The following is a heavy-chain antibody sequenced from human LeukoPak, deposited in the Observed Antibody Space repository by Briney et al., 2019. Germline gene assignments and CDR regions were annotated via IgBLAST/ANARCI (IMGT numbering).Heavy chain of an antibody. J-gene: IGHJ4*02. CDR1: GFTFNDYA. CDR3: AKKANGLYFDF. D-gene: IGHD1-1*01. Sequence: GGSLRLSCAASGFTFNDYAMHWLRQAPGKGLEWVSLISWDGSTTSYADSVKGRFTISRDNSKDAVSLHMSCLRGEDGCLYLCAKKANGLYFDFWGQGTLVTVSS. CDR2: ISWDGSTT. V-gene: IGHV3-43D*03.